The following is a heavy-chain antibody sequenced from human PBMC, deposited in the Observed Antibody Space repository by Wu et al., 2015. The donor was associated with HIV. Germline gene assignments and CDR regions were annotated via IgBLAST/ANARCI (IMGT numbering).Heavy chain of an antibody. CDR2: INPNSGGT. CDR3: ARAAPTTDYFDY. V-gene: IGHV1-2*02. CDR1: GYTFTGYY. Sequence: QVQLVQSGAEVKKPGASVKVSCKASGYTFTGYYMHWVRQAPGQGLEWMGWINPNSGGTNYAQKFRDRVTMTRDTSISTAYMELNRLRSDDTAFYYCARAAPTTDYFDYWGQGTLVTVSS. J-gene: IGHJ4*02. D-gene: IGHD1-26*01.